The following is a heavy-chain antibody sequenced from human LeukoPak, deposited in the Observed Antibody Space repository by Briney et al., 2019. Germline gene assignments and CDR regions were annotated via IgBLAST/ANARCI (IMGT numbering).Heavy chain of an antibody. J-gene: IGHJ3*01. CDR3: ASGGGSFGDV. CDR2: TNPNSGGT. D-gene: IGHD2-15*01. V-gene: IGHV1-2*06. CDR1: GYSFTGYY. Sequence: GASVKVSCKASGYSFTGYYMHWVRQAPGQGLGWMGRTNPNSGGTNYAQKFQGRVTMTRDTSISTDYMELSGLRSDDTAVYYCASGGGSFGDVWGQGTMVTVSS.